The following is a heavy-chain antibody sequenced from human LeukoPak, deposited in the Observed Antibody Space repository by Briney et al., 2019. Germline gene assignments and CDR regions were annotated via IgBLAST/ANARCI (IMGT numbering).Heavy chain of an antibody. J-gene: IGHJ4*02. V-gene: IGHV1-69*04. CDR2: IIPILGVA. Sequence: GSSVKVSCKASGGTFSSYTISWVRQAPGQGLEWMGRIIPILGVANYAQKFQGRVTITADKSTSTAYMELSSLRSEDTAVYYCARDPCSSGWPDYWGQGTLVTVSS. D-gene: IGHD6-19*01. CDR3: ARDPCSSGWPDY. CDR1: GGTFSSYT.